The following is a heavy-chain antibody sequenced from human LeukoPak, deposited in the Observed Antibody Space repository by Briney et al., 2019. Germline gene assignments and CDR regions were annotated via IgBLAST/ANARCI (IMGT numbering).Heavy chain of an antibody. CDR2: ISGSGGST. CDR1: GGTFSSYG. V-gene: IGHV3-23*01. Sequence: ASVKVSCKASGGTFSSYGMSWVRQAPGKGLEWVSAISGSGGSTYYADSVKGRYTISRDNSKNTLYLQMNSLRAEDTALYYCAKGRGYNYGYVFGYFDYWGQGTLVTVSS. J-gene: IGHJ4*02. CDR3: AKGRGYNYGYVFGYFDY. D-gene: IGHD5-18*01.